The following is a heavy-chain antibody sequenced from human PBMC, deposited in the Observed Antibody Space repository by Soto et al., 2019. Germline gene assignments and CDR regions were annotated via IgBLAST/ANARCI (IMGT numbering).Heavy chain of an antibody. D-gene: IGHD3-10*01. CDR1: GFTFSSYW. CDR2: MNTDGSDT. Sequence: EMQLVESGGGLVQPGGSLRLSCAASGFTFSSYWMHWVRQAPGKGLVWVSRMNTDGSDTYYADSVKGRFTISRDNARNTVYRQMNSLRVEDSDVYYCAREGIGFSNWFDPRGEGTLVSVSS. CDR3: AREGIGFSNWFDP. V-gene: IGHV3-74*01. J-gene: IGHJ5*02.